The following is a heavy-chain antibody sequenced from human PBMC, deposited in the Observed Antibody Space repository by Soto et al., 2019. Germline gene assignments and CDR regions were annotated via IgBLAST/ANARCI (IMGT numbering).Heavy chain of an antibody. CDR3: ARDDQRGTFHY. J-gene: IGHJ4*02. CDR1: GGYFSGYY. Sequence: QVQLQQWGAGLLKPSETLSLTCAVYGGYFSGYYWSWIRQHPGKGLEWIGEINHSGSTNYIPSLKSRGTISVDTSKNHCSLKLSSVTAADTAVYYCARDDQRGTFHYWGQGTLVTVSS. D-gene: IGHD2-15*01. CDR2: INHSGST. V-gene: IGHV4-34*01.